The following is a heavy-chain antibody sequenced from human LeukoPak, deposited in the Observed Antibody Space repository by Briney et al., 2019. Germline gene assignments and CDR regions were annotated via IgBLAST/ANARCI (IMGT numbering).Heavy chain of an antibody. J-gene: IGHJ4*02. V-gene: IGHV4-39*07. Sequence: PSETLSLTCTVSDGSISNSGDFWVWIRQPPGKGLEWIGSMSYTGTIYYNPSLKSRVTISVDTSKNQFSLKLSSVTAADTAVYYCATATVVTPHVFDYWGQGTLVTVSS. CDR2: MSYTGTI. CDR1: DGSISNSGDF. CDR3: ATATVVTPHVFDY. D-gene: IGHD4-23*01.